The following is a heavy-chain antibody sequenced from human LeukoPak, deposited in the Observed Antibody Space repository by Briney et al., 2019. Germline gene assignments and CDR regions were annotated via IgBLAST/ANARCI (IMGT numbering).Heavy chain of an antibody. CDR2: ISSSGSTI. CDR1: GFTFSDYY. Sequence: GGFLRLSCAASGFTFSDYYMSWIRQAPGKGLEWVSYISSSGSTIYYADSVKGRFTISRDNAKNPLYLQMNSLRAEDTAVYYCARDRDPLGVYYYMDVWGKGTTVTVSS. CDR3: ARDRDPLGVYYYMDV. D-gene: IGHD2-8*01. V-gene: IGHV3-11*04. J-gene: IGHJ6*03.